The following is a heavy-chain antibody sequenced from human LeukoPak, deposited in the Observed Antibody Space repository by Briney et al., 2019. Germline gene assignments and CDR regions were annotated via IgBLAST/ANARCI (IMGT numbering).Heavy chain of an antibody. Sequence: ASVKVSCKASGYTFTSYGISWVRQAPGQGLEWMGWISAYNGNTNYAQKLQGRVTMTTDTSTSTAYMELRSLRSDDTAVYYCARAPIVVVVADHDYWGQGTLVTVSS. J-gene: IGHJ4*02. CDR3: ARAPIVVVVADHDY. V-gene: IGHV1-18*01. CDR2: ISAYNGNT. CDR1: GYTFTSYG. D-gene: IGHD2-15*01.